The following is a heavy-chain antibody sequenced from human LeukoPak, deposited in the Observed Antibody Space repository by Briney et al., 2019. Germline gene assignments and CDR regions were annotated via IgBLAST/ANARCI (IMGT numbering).Heavy chain of an antibody. CDR3: ARDWAHGSFDL. J-gene: IGHJ4*02. CDR2: INPGIFTT. V-gene: IGHV1-46*01. CDR1: GYPFTAFS. Sequence: ASVKVSCKALGYPFTAFSLHWVRQAPGQGPEWMAIINPGIFTTTYAQKLQDRITVTSDTSTATVYMELRSLGLEDTAVYFCARDWAHGSFDLWGQGTLVTVSS. D-gene: IGHD3-16*01.